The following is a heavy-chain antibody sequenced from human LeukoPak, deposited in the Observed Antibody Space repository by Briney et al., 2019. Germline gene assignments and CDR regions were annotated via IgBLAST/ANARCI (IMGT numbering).Heavy chain of an antibody. CDR2: IYYSGST. CDR3: ARGDHGYGAFDI. CDR1: GGSISSSSYY. V-gene: IGHV4-39*07. D-gene: IGHD5-18*01. J-gene: IGHJ3*02. Sequence: SETLSLTCTVSGGSISSSSYYWGWIRQPPGKGLEWIGSIYYSGSTYYNPSLKSRVTISVDTSKNQFSLKLSSVTAADTAVYYCARGDHGYGAFDIWGQGTMVTVSS.